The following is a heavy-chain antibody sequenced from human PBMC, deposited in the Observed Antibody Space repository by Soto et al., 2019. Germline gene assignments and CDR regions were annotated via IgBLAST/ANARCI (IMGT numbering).Heavy chain of an antibody. V-gene: IGHV1-69*12. CDR1: GGTFSSYA. Sequence: QVQLVQSGAEVKKPGSSVKVSCKASGGTFSSYAINWVRQAPGQGLEWMGGIIPIFGTADYAQKFQGRVTITGDQSTSSAYMELSSLRAEDTAVYLCAQCLLGVNYYYGMDVWGQGTTVTVSS. CDR3: AQCLLGVNYYYGMDV. CDR2: IIPIFGTA. D-gene: IGHD3-16*01. J-gene: IGHJ6*02.